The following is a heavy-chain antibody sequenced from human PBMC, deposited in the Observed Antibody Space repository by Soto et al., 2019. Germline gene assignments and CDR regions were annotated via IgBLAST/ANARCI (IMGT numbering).Heavy chain of an antibody. V-gene: IGHV5-51*01. Sequence: PGESLKISCTGVGYSFTSYWIGWVLQMPGKGLEWMGIIYPGDSDTRYSPSFQGQVTISVDKSITTACLQWNSLKASDTAMYYCARGYCTSTICDPWFDPWGQGTLVTVSS. CDR3: ARGYCTSTICDPWFDP. D-gene: IGHD2-2*01. CDR2: IYPGDSDT. J-gene: IGHJ5*02. CDR1: GYSFTSYW.